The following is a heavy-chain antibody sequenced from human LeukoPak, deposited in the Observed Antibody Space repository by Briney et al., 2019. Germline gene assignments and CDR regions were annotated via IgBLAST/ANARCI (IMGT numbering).Heavy chain of an antibody. D-gene: IGHD3-22*01. CDR1: GYTFTSYG. V-gene: IGHV1-18*01. CDR2: FSAYNGNT. J-gene: IGHJ4*02. Sequence: ASVKVSCKASGYTFTSYGISWVRQAPGQGLAWMGWFSAYNGNTNYALKLQGRVTMTTDTSTSTAYMELRSPRSDDTAVYYCARDLVPPNYYDSSGYYPNFDYWGQGTLVTVSS. CDR3: ARDLVPPNYYDSSGYYPNFDY.